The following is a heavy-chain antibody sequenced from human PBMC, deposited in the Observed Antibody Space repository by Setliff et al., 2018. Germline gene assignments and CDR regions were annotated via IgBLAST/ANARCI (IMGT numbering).Heavy chain of an antibody. J-gene: IGHJ6*02. CDR2: ISGNSGKV. D-gene: IGHD5-18*01. CDR3: ARDGGMGMVKGYYYGLDA. V-gene: IGHV3-9*03. Sequence: GGSLRLSCVASGFTFNEHAMHWVRQAPGKGLEWVSSISGNSGKVGYADSVKDRFTISRDNAKNSLYLQMNSLRTEDMAVYYCARDGGMGMVKGYYYGLDAWGPGTSVTVSS. CDR1: GFTFNEHA.